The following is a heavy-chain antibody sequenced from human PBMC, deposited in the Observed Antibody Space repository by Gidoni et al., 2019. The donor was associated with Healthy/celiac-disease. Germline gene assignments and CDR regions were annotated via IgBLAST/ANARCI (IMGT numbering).Heavy chain of an antibody. CDR1: GVTFSSYG. V-gene: IGHV3-33*01. CDR3: ARDRGYCSSTSCLGGYYYYGMDV. Sequence: QVQLVESGGGVVQPGRSLRLSCEASGVTFSSYGMHWVRQAPGKGLEWVAVILYDGSNKYYADSVKGRFPISRDNSKNTLYLQMNSLRAEDTAVYYCARDRGYCSSTSCLGGYYYYGMDVWGQGTTVTVSS. CDR2: ILYDGSNK. J-gene: IGHJ6*02. D-gene: IGHD2-2*01.